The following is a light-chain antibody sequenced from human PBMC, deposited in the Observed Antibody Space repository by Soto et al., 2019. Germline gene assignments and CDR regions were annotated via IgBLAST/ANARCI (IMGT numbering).Light chain of an antibody. CDR1: SSDVGGYNY. V-gene: IGLV2-14*01. CDR3: SSYTSSSTYV. J-gene: IGLJ1*01. CDR2: EVS. Sequence: QSALTQPASVSGSPGQSITISCTGTSSDVGGYNYVSWYQQHPGKAPKLMIYEVSNRPSGVSNRFSGSKSGNTASLTISGLHAEYEAEYYCSSYTSSSTYVFGTGTKLTVL.